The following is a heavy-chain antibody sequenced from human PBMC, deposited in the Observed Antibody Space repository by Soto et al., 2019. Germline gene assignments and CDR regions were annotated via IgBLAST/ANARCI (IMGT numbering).Heavy chain of an antibody. CDR1: GGTFSSYA. CDR3: ARDTSAAAAGTRWFDP. V-gene: IGHV1-69*13. CDR2: IIPILGTA. D-gene: IGHD6-13*01. Sequence: GASVKVSCKASGGTFSSYAISWVRQAPGQGLEWMGGIIPILGTANYAQKFQGRVTITADESTSTAYMELSSLRSEDTAVYYCARDTSAAAAGTRWFDPWGQGTLVTVSS. J-gene: IGHJ5*02.